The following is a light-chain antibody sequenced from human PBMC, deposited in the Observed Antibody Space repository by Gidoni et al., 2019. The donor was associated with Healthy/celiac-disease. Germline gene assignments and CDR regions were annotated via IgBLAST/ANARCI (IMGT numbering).Light chain of an antibody. CDR3: LQHNSYPLT. Sequence: DIQMTQPQSSLSASVGDRVTITCRASQGIRHDLGWYQQKPGKAPKRLIYAASSLQSGVPSRFSGSGSGTEFTLTISSLQPEDFAAYYCLQHNSYPLTFGGGTKVEIK. CDR1: QGIRHD. CDR2: AAS. V-gene: IGKV1-17*01. J-gene: IGKJ4*01.